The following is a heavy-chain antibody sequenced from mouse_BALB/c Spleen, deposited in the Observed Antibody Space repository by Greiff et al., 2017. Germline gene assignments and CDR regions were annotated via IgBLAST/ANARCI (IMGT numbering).Heavy chain of an antibody. V-gene: IGHV5-17*02. CDR1: GFTFSSYT. CDR3: ARDWDWGY. J-gene: IGHJ2*01. CDR2: ISSGSSTI. D-gene: IGHD4-1*01. Sequence: EVMLVESGGGLVKPGGSLKLSCAASGFTFSSYTMSWVRQTPEKRLEWVAYISSGSSTIYYADTVKGRFTISRDNPKNTLFLQMTSLRSEDTAMYYCARDWDWGYWGQGTTLTVSS.